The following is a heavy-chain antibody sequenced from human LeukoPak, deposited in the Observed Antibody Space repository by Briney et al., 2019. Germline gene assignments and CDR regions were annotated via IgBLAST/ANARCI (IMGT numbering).Heavy chain of an antibody. D-gene: IGHD3-22*01. CDR3: ARGRYDSRIFDY. J-gene: IGHJ4*02. CDR2: ISSSSSYI. V-gene: IGHV3-21*01. CDR1: EFSVGSNY. Sequence: GGSLRPSCAASEFSVGSNYMTWVRQAPGKGLEWVSFISSSSSYIYYADSVKGRFTISRDNAKKSLYLQMNSLRAEDTAVYYCARGRYDSRIFDYWGQGTLVTVSS.